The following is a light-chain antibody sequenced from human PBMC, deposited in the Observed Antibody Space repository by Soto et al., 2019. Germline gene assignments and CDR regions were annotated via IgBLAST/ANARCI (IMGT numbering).Light chain of an antibody. Sequence: EIVLTQSPGTLSLSPGERATLSCRASQSVSGKYLAWYQQKPGQTPRLLIYGASNRASGIPDRFSGCGSGTDFTLTISRLEPEDCAVYYCHHYGFSLRTFGQGSKVEI. CDR2: GAS. V-gene: IGKV3-20*01. J-gene: IGKJ1*01. CDR1: QSVSGKY. CDR3: HHYGFSLRT.